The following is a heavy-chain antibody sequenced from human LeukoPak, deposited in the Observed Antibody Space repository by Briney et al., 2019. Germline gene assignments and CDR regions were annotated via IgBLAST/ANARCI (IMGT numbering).Heavy chain of an antibody. V-gene: IGHV5-51*01. CDR1: GYSFSSYW. CDR3: ARRFAGSGYYYFDY. J-gene: IGHJ4*02. Sequence: GESLKISCKGSGYSFSSYWIGWVRQMPGKGLESMGIIYPGDSDTRYSPSFQGQVTISADKYISTAHLQWTTLKAANPAMYYCARRFAGSGYYYFDYWGQGTLVTVSS. CDR2: IYPGDSDT. D-gene: IGHD3-22*01.